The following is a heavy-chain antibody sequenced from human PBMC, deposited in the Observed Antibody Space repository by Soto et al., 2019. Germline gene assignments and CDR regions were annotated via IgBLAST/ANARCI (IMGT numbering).Heavy chain of an antibody. Sequence: GGSLRLSCAASGFTFSTYAMNWVRQAPGKGLEWVSGISGSGDSTYYADSVKGRFTVSRDNSKNTLYLQMNSLRAEDTAVFYWAKEGSGGGSLASGGKGPRVTAPS. J-gene: IGHJ4*02. V-gene: IGHV3-23*01. D-gene: IGHD3-10*01. CDR1: GFTFSTYA. CDR2: ISGSGDST. CDR3: AKEGSGGGSLAS.